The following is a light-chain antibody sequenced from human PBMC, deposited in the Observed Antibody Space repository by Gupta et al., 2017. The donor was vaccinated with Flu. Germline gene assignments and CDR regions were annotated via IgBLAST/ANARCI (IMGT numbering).Light chain of an antibody. Sequence: EIVFTHSPGTLTLSPGERVTLSCRASQSVSSSDLAWYQQKPGQAPRLLIYDASTRATGIPDRLSGSGFGTDFSLTISRLEPEDFAVYYCQQYGSSPRTFGGGTKVAIK. V-gene: IGKV3-20*01. CDR1: QSVSSSD. J-gene: IGKJ4*01. CDR3: QQYGSSPRT. CDR2: DAS.